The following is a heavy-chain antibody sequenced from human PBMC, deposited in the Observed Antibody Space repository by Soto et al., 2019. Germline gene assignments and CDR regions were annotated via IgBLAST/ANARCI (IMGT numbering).Heavy chain of an antibody. Sequence: PGGSLRLSCTASGFTFSSYCMHWVRQAPGKGLEWVAVIWYDGSNKYYADSVKGRFTISRDNSKNTLYLQMNSLRAEDTAVYYCARDSMLCSGGSCYSSAFDIWGQGTMVTVSS. CDR1: GFTFSSYC. CDR2: IWYDGSNK. V-gene: IGHV3-33*01. D-gene: IGHD2-15*01. J-gene: IGHJ3*02. CDR3: ARDSMLCSGGSCYSSAFDI.